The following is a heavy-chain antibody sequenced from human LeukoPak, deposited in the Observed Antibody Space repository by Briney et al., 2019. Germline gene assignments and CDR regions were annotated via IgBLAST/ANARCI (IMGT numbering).Heavy chain of an antibody. CDR2: ITAGNGNT. CDR3: ARSRLRWSSHYYYYYYMDV. Sequence: ASVKVSCKASGYNFRNYGIGWVRQAPRQGLEWMGWITAGNGNTNYAQKLQGRVTMTTDTSTSTAYMELRSLRSDDTAVYYCARSRLRWSSHYYYYYYMDVWGKGTTVTVSS. J-gene: IGHJ6*03. V-gene: IGHV1-18*01. D-gene: IGHD4-23*01. CDR1: GYNFRNYG.